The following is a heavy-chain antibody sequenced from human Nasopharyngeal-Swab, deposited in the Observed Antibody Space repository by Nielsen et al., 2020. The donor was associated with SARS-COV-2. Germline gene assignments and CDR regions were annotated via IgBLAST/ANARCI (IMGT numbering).Heavy chain of an antibody. CDR2: IYPGDSTT. CDR3: ARLYGGYVDY. D-gene: IGHD4/OR15-4a*01. J-gene: IGHJ4*02. V-gene: IGHV5-51*01. Sequence: ISCQGSGYSFSTYWIGWVRQMPGKGLEWMGIIYPGDSTTKYRPSFQGQVTISADKSISTAYLQWSSLKASDTAMYFCARLYGGYVDYWGQGTLVTVSS. CDR1: GYSFSTYW.